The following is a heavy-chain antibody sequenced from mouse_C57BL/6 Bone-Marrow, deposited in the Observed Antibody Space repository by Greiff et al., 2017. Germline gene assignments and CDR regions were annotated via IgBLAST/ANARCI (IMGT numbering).Heavy chain of an antibody. J-gene: IGHJ4*01. V-gene: IGHV1-81*01. CDR1: GYTFTSYG. D-gene: IGHD2-3*01. CDR3: AKDGYYGGYYAMDY. CDR2: IYPTSGNT. Sequence: QVQLQQSGAELARPGASVKLSCKASGYTFTSYGMSWVKQRTGQGLEWIGEIYPTSGNTYYNEKFKGKATLTADKSSSTAYMELRSLTSEDSAVYVCAKDGYYGGYYAMDYWGQGTSVTVSS.